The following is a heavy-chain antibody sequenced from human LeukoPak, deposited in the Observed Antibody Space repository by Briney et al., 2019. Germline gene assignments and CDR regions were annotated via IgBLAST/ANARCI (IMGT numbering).Heavy chain of an antibody. CDR2: ISSGGTTL. J-gene: IGHJ4*02. CDR3: ARVKGSGWYEVDY. Sequence: PGGSLRLSCAACGFSFSSYEMNWVRQAPGKGLEWVSYISSGGTTLYYADSVKGRFTISRDNVKNSLYLQMNSLSAEDTGVYYCARVKGSGWYEVDYWGQGTLVTVCS. D-gene: IGHD6-19*01. V-gene: IGHV3-48*03. CDR1: GFSFSSYE.